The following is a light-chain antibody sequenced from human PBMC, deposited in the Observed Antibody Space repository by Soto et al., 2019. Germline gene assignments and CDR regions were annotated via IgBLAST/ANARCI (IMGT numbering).Light chain of an antibody. J-gene: IGKJ5*01. V-gene: IGKV3-11*01. CDR3: QKRNNWPQIP. Sequence: IVLTQSPATLSLSSRPRPTLSCRSSQSVSSYLAWYQQKPGQAPRLIIYDAYNRATGIPDRFSGSGSGTDFTLTIRRLEPEDFAVYYCQKRNNWPQIPLGQGTRVEIK. CDR1: QSVSSY. CDR2: DAY.